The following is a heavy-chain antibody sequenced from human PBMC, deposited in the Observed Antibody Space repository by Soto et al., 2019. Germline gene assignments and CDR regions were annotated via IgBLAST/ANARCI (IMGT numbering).Heavy chain of an antibody. V-gene: IGHV3-7*01. CDR2: IKPDGSEQ. CDR3: ARGNWNYYYGFDV. Sequence: EVQLVESGGGLVQPGGSLRLSCAASEFTCDKYYMTWVRQAPGKGPEWVANIKPDGSEQYYVDSVKGRFTISRDNANNSLYLQMNSLRAEDTAVYFCARGNWNYYYGFDVWGQGTTVTVSS. CDR1: EFTCDKYY. J-gene: IGHJ6*02. D-gene: IGHD1-20*01.